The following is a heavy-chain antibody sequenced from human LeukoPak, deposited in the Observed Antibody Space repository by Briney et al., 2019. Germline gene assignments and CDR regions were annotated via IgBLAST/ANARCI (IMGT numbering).Heavy chain of an antibody. V-gene: IGHV3-23*01. D-gene: IGHD3-10*01. CDR2: ISGSGGST. CDR3: AGWYLWFGELSAMNFDY. CDR1: GFTFSSYA. Sequence: RPGGSLRLSCAASGFTFSSYAMSWVRQAPGKGLEWVSAISGSGGSTYYADSVKGRFTISRDNSKNTLYLQMNSLRAEDTAVYYCAGWYLWFGELSAMNFDYWGQGTLVTVSS. J-gene: IGHJ4*02.